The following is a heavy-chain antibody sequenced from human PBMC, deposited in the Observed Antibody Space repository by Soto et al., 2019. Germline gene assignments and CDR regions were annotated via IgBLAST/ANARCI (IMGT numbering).Heavy chain of an antibody. D-gene: IGHD1-26*01. J-gene: IGHJ6*02. CDR3: ATQGGGAARGPEGYYYGMDV. CDR1: GFTVGSNY. Sequence: EVQLVECGGGLVQPGGSLRLSCAASGFTVGSNYMSWVRQAPGKGLEWVSVIYSGGSTYYADSVKGRFTISRHNSKNTLYLQMNSLRAEDTAVYYCATQGGGAARGPEGYYYGMDVWGQGTTVTVSS. V-gene: IGHV3-53*04. CDR2: IYSGGST.